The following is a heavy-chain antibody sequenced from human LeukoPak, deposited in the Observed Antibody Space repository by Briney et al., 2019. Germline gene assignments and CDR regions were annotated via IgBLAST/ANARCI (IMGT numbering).Heavy chain of an antibody. D-gene: IGHD6-13*01. V-gene: IGHV3-48*01. CDR1: GFTFSSYS. CDR3: ARNPMYSSSWYFDY. CDR2: ISSSSSTI. J-gene: IGHJ4*02. Sequence: GGSLRLSCAASGFTFSSYSMNWVRQAPGKGLEWVSYISSSSSTIYYADSVKGRFTISRDNAKNSLYLQMNSLRAEDTAVYYCARNPMYSSSWYFDYWGQGTLVTVSS.